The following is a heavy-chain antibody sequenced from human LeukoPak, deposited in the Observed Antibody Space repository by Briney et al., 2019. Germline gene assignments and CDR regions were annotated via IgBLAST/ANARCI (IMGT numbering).Heavy chain of an antibody. Sequence: ASVKVSCKSSGYTFTGYYMHWVRQAPGQGLEWMGWINPNSGGTNYAQKFQGRVTMTRDTSISTAYMELSRLRSDDTAVYYCARVSGGAYYYMDVWGKGTTVTISS. CDR3: ARVSGGAYYYMDV. V-gene: IGHV1-2*02. D-gene: IGHD1-26*01. J-gene: IGHJ6*03. CDR2: INPNSGGT. CDR1: GYTFTGYY.